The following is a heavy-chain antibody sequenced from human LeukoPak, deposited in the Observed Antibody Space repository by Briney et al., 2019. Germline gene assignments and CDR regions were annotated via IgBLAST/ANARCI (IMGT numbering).Heavy chain of an antibody. D-gene: IGHD2-2*01. CDR2: IIPIFGTA. V-gene: IGHV1-69*05. CDR3: ATAFSGFCSMTSCPGYY. CDR1: GGTFSRYA. J-gene: IGHJ4*02. Sequence: SVKFSCKASGGTFSRYAVSWVRQAPGQGLEWMGGIIPIFGTANYAQKFQGRVTITTDEATNTAFMGLRSLRSEDTAVYFCATAFSGFCSMTSCPGYYWGQGTLVTVSS.